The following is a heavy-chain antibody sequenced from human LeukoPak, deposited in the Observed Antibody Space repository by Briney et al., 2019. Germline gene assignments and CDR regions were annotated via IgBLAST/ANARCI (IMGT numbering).Heavy chain of an antibody. J-gene: IGHJ3*02. CDR1: GFTFIDYW. D-gene: IGHD3-16*01. V-gene: IGHV3-74*01. CDR2: VDNTGAKA. Sequence: GGSMRRSCGASGFTFIDYWMHWVRQAPGKGLVWVSRVDNTGAKAIYAASVKGRFTISRDNAKNSFYLQMNSLRAEDTAVYYCARGGKDHAFDIWGQGTMVTVSS. CDR3: ARGGKDHAFDI.